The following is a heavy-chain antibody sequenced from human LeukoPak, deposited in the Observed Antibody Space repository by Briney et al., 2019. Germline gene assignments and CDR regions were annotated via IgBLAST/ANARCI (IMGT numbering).Heavy chain of an antibody. J-gene: IGHJ4*02. CDR3: ARSITKSDC. V-gene: IGHV3-7*04. D-gene: IGHD2-8*01. CDR2: IKQDGGEK. CDR1: GFTFSSYW. Sequence: GGSLRLSCAASGFTFSSYWMTWVRQAPGKGLEWVANIKQDGGEKYYVDSVKGRFTISRDNAKDSLYLQMNSLGAEDTAVYYCARSITKSDCWGQGTLVTVSS.